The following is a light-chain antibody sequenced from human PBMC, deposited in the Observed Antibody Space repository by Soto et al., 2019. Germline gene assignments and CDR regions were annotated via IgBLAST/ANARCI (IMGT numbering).Light chain of an antibody. Sequence: EIVMKQSPATLSVSPGERATLSCRASQSVGSGLSWYQQKPDQAPRLLIYGASTRATGIPARFSGSGSGTEFTLTISSLQSEDYAVYYCQQYNNWPPWTFGQGTKVDIK. CDR3: QQYNNWPPWT. V-gene: IGKV3-15*01. J-gene: IGKJ1*01. CDR1: QSVGSG. CDR2: GAS.